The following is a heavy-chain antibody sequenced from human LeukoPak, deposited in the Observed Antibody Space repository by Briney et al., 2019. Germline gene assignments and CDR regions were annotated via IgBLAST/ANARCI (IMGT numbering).Heavy chain of an antibody. D-gene: IGHD4-17*01. CDR3: ARGHTAVTRHFDF. CDR2: FSGSGGST. V-gene: IGHV3-23*01. Sequence: GGSLRLSCTASRFTFSSYAMSWVRQAPGKGLECISGFSGSGGSTYYADALKGRFTISRDDAKNLLYLDMNSLRAEDTAVYYCARGHTAVTRHFDFWGQGTLVTVSS. CDR1: RFTFSSYA. J-gene: IGHJ4*02.